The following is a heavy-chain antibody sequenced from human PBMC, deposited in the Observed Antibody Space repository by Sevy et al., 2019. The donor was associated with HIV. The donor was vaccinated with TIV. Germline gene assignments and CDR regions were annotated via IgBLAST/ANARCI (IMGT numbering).Heavy chain of an antibody. V-gene: IGHV3-7*03. CDR2: IKRDGSEK. J-gene: IGHJ6*02. CDR3: ARDCSSTSCLWGMDV. CDR1: GFTFSNYW. Sequence: GGSLRLSCAASGFTFSNYWMSWVRQAPGKGLEWVANIKRDGSEKYYVASVKGRFTISRDNAKNSLYLQMNSLRAEDTAVYDCARDCSSTSCLWGMDVWGQGTTVTVSS. D-gene: IGHD2-2*01.